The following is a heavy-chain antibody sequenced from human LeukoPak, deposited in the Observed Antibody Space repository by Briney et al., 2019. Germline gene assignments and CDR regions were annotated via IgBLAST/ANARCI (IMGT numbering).Heavy chain of an antibody. J-gene: IGHJ3*02. Sequence: GGSLRLSCAASGFTLSNYAMHWVRQAPGKGLEWAAVISYDGSNKYYADSVKGRFTISRDSSKNTLYLQMSSLRAEDTALYYCARDHDYESSGYYFDAFDIWGQGTMVTVSS. CDR2: ISYDGSNK. V-gene: IGHV3-30-3*01. CDR1: GFTLSNYA. D-gene: IGHD3-22*01. CDR3: ARDHDYESSGYYFDAFDI.